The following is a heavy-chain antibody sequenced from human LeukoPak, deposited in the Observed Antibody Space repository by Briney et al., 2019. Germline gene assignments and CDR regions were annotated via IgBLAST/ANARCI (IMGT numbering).Heavy chain of an antibody. Sequence: PGGSRRLSCAASGFTFSSYLMSWVRQAPGKGLEWVANIKQDGSEKYYVDSVKGRFTISRDNAKNSLYLQMNSLRAEDTAVYYCARVSSWSLDYWGQGTLVTVSS. CDR1: GFTFSSYL. CDR3: ARVSSWSLDY. D-gene: IGHD6-13*01. CDR2: IKQDGSEK. J-gene: IGHJ4*02. V-gene: IGHV3-7*03.